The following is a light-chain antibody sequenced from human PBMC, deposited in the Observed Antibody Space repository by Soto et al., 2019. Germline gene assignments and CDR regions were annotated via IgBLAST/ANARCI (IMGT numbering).Light chain of an antibody. J-gene: IGKJ1*01. CDR2: EVS. V-gene: IGKV2-30*02. CDR3: IQGTHWPWT. Sequence: DVVMTQSPLSLPVTLGQPASISCRASQSLIHSDGNTYLSWFQQRPGQSPRRLIYEVSDRDSGGPDRFTGSGSGTDFTLKISRVEAEDVGVYYCIQGTHWPWTFGQGTEVEIK. CDR1: QSLIHSDGNTY.